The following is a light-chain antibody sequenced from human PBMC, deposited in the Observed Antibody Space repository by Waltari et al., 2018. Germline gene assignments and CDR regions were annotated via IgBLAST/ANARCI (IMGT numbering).Light chain of an antibody. V-gene: IGLV2-11*01. Sequence: QSALTQPRSVSGSPGQSVTIHCTGTSSDVGGYNYVSWYQQHSGKAPNLMIYDVSKRPSGVPDRFSGSKSGNTASLTISGLQAEDEADYYCRSYAGSYTWVFGGGTKLTVL. CDR2: DVS. J-gene: IGLJ2*01. CDR1: SSDVGGYNY. CDR3: RSYAGSYTWV.